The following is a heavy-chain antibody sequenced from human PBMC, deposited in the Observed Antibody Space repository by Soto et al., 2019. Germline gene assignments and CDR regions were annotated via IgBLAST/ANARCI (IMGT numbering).Heavy chain of an antibody. CDR2: IIPIFGTA. J-gene: IGHJ5*02. D-gene: IGHD2-21*01. Sequence: QVQLVQSGAEVKKPGSSVKVSCKASGGTFSSYAISWVRQAPGQGLEWMGGIIPIFGTANYAQKFQGSVTITADESTGTAYMELSSLRSEDTAVYYCVRSPGSGDWGWFDPWGQGSLVTVSS. CDR1: GGTFSSYA. CDR3: VRSPGSGDWGWFDP. V-gene: IGHV1-69*01.